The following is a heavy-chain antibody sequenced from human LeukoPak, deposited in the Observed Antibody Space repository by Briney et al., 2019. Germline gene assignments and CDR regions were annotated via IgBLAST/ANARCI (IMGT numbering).Heavy chain of an antibody. D-gene: IGHD3-16*01. CDR1: GGSISSDN. J-gene: IGHJ3*02. V-gene: IGHV4-59*01. CDR2: IYHSGST. CDR3: ARRSWAARDAFDI. Sequence: SETLSLTCSVSGGSISSDNWNWIRQPPGKGLEWIGYIYHSGSTNYNPSLKSRVTISVDTSENQFSLKLSSMTAADTAVYFCARRSWAARDAFDIWGQGTMVTVSS.